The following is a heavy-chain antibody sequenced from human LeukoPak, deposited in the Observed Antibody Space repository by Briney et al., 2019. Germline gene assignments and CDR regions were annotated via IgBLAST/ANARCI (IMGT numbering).Heavy chain of an antibody. Sequence: GGSLRLSCSASGFTFSTYAMNWVRQGPGKGLEWVSAISGSGGSTYYADSVKGRFTISRDNSKNTLYLQMNSLRAEDTAVYYCAGSGSYYHEAFDIWGQGTMVTVCS. D-gene: IGHD1-26*01. CDR3: AGSGSYYHEAFDI. CDR1: GFTFSTYA. CDR2: ISGSGGST. J-gene: IGHJ3*02. V-gene: IGHV3-23*01.